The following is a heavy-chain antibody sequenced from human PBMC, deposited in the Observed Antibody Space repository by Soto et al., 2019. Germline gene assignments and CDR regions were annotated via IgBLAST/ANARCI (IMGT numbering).Heavy chain of an antibody. J-gene: IGHJ5*02. D-gene: IGHD3-3*01. Sequence: SETLSLTCTVSGGSMTSYYWTWIRQPAGKGLEWIGRVYSSGGTHYNPSLKSRVTISLDTSKNQFSLRLLSVTDADTAVYFFARGQRFSNRFDPWGKVTLVTVSS. V-gene: IGHV4-4*07. CDR1: GGSMTSYY. CDR3: ARGQRFSNRFDP. CDR2: VYSSGGT.